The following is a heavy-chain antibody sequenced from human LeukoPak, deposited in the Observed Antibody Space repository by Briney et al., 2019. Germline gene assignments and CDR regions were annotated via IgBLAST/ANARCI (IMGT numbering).Heavy chain of an antibody. V-gene: IGHV1-18*01. CDR2: MSAYNGNT. D-gene: IGHD3-22*01. J-gene: IGHJ4*02. CDR3: ARDYYYDSSSYPLAFGGY. Sequence: ASVKVSCNASGHTFTSYGISWVRQAPGQGLEWMGWMSAYNGNTNYAQKLQGRVTMTTDTSTSTAYMELRSLRSDDTAVYYCARDYYYDSSSYPLAFGGYWGQGTLVTVSS. CDR1: GHTFTSYG.